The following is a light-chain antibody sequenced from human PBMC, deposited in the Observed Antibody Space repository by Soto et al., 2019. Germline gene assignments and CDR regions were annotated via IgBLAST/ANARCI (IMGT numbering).Light chain of an antibody. J-gene: IGLJ1*01. CDR2: DVT. Sequence: QSVLTQPASVSGSPGQSITISCTGTSSEVGSFNYVSWYQQHPGKAPKLMIYDVTNRPSGVSYRFSGSKSGNTASLTISGLQAEDEADYYCNSYTSSSTYVFGTGTKVTVL. CDR1: SSEVGSFNY. V-gene: IGLV2-14*03. CDR3: NSYTSSSTYV.